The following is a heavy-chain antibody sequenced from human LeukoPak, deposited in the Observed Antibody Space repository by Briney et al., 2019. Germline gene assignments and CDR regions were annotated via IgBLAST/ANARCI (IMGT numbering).Heavy chain of an antibody. J-gene: IGHJ4*02. Sequence: GGSLRLSCAASGFTFSSYGMHWVRQAPGKGLEWVAFIRYDGSNRYYADSVKGRFTISRDNSKNTLYLQMNSLRAEDTAVYYCAKEVRAALRYFDYWGQGTLVTVSS. CDR1: GFTFSSYG. D-gene: IGHD6-6*01. V-gene: IGHV3-30*02. CDR3: AKEVRAALRYFDY. CDR2: IRYDGSNR.